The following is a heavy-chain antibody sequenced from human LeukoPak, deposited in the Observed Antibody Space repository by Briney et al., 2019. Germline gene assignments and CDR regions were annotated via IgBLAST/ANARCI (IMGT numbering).Heavy chain of an antibody. Sequence: PSETLSLTCAVYGGSFSGYYWSWIRQPPGKGLEWIGEINHSGSTNYNPSLKSRVTISVDTSKNQFSLKLSSVTAADTAVYYCARGGYCSGGSCYSVIWFDPWGQGTLVTVSS. CDR2: INHSGST. CDR3: ARGGYCSGGSCYSVIWFDP. D-gene: IGHD2-15*01. CDR1: GGSFSGYY. V-gene: IGHV4-34*01. J-gene: IGHJ5*02.